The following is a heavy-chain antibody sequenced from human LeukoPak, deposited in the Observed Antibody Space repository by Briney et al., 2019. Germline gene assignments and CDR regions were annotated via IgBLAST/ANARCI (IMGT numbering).Heavy chain of an antibody. CDR1: GGSISSYY. J-gene: IGHJ6*03. D-gene: IGHD3-10*01. V-gene: IGHV4-4*07. Sequence: PSETLSLTCTVSGGSISSYYWSWIRQPAGKGLEGIGRIYTSGSTNYNPSLKSRVTMSVDTSKNQFSLKLSSVTAADTAVYYCARAIYGSGSSYYYYYYMDVWGKGTTVTVSS. CDR3: ARAIYGSGSSYYYYYYMDV. CDR2: IYTSGST.